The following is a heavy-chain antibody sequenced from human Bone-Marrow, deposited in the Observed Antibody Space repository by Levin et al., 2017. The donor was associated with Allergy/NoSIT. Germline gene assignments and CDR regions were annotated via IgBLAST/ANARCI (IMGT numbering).Heavy chain of an antibody. D-gene: IGHD6-13*01. Sequence: GESLKISCVASGFTFSESYMSWVRQAPGKGLDWVAHIKGDGSDKYHVDSVKGRFTISRDNAKNSVYLEMSGLRAEDTAIYYCARGGTWYVDCWGQGTLVTVSS. V-gene: IGHV3-7*04. CDR3: ARGGTWYVDC. CDR2: IKGDGSDK. J-gene: IGHJ4*02. CDR1: GFTFSESY.